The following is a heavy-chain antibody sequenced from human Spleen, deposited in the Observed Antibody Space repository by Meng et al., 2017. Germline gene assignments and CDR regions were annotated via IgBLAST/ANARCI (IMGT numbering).Heavy chain of an antibody. D-gene: IGHD4-11*01. V-gene: IGHV3-21*01. CDR2: ISSSSSYI. Sequence: GGSLRLSCAASGFTFSSYSMNWVRQAPGKGLEWVSSISSSSSYIYYADSVKGRFTISRDNAKNSLYLQMNSLRAEDTAVYYCARPRTTVTNDAFDIWGQGTMVTVSS. J-gene: IGHJ3*02. CDR1: GFTFSSYS. CDR3: ARPRTTVTNDAFDI.